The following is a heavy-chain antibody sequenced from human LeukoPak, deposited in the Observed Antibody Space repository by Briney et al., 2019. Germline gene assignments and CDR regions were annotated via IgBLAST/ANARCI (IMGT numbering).Heavy chain of an antibody. Sequence: GRSLRLSCAASGFTFDDYAMHWVRQAPGKGLEWVSGISWNSGSIGYADSVKGRFTISRDNAKNSLYLQMNSLRAEGTALYYCAKDRRGWELLDAFDTWGQGTMVTVSS. CDR1: GFTFDDYA. CDR2: ISWNSGSI. J-gene: IGHJ3*02. D-gene: IGHD2-15*01. V-gene: IGHV3-9*01. CDR3: AKDRRGWELLDAFDT.